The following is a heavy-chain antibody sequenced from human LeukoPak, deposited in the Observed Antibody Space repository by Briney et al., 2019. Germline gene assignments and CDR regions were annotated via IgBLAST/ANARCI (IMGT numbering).Heavy chain of an antibody. Sequence: GGSLRLSCAASGFIFSTYPMSWVRQAPGKGLEWVSAITGSGDSTFYADSVKGRCTISRDNSKNTLSLQMNTLRAEDTAVYYCAKDLGDSSGYNPFDYWGQGTLVTVSS. V-gene: IGHV3-23*01. CDR1: GFIFSTYP. J-gene: IGHJ4*02. CDR2: ITGSGDST. D-gene: IGHD3-22*01. CDR3: AKDLGDSSGYNPFDY.